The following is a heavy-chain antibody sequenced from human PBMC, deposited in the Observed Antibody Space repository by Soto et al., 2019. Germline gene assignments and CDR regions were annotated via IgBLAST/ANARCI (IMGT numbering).Heavy chain of an antibody. V-gene: IGHV3-30-3*01. J-gene: IGHJ4*02. CDR2: ISYDGSNK. CDR1: GFTFSSYA. Sequence: ESGGGVVQPGRSLRLSCAASGFTFSSYAMHWVRQAPGKGLEWVAVISYDGSNKYYADSVKGRFTISRDNSKNTLYLQMNSLRAEDTAGYYCAREVGVSYYFDYWGQGTLVTVSS. CDR3: AREVGVSYYFDY. D-gene: IGHD1-26*01.